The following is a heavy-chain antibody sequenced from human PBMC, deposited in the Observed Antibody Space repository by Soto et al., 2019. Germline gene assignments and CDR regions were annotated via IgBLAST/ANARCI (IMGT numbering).Heavy chain of an antibody. CDR2: ISGSGGST. CDR1: GFTFSSYA. CDR3: AKDRRDTKLGITPEAYDY. J-gene: IGHJ4*02. V-gene: IGHV3-23*01. D-gene: IGHD3-16*01. Sequence: PGGSLRLSCAASGFTFSSYAMSWVRQAPGKGLEWVSAISGSGGSTYYADSVKGRFTISRDNSKNTLYLQMNSLRAEDTAVYYCAKDRRDTKLGITPEAYDYWGQGTLVTVSS.